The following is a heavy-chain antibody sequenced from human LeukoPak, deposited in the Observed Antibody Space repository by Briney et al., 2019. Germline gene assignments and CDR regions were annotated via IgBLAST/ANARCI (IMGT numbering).Heavy chain of an antibody. V-gene: IGHV4-59*01. CDR3: ARVGCSSTSCSTNYGMDV. CDR2: IYYSGST. CDR1: GGSISSYY. J-gene: IGHJ6*02. D-gene: IGHD2-2*02. Sequence: SETLSPTCTVSGGSISSYYWSWIRQPPGKGLEWIGHIYYSGSTNYNPSLKSRVTISVDTSKNQFSLKVSSVTAADTAVYYCARVGCSSTSCSTNYGMDVWGQGTTVTVSS.